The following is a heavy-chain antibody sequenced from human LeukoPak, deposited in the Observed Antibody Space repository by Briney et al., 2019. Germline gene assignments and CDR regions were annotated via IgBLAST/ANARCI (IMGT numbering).Heavy chain of an antibody. J-gene: IGHJ4*03. V-gene: IGHV3-53*01. Sequence: GGSLRLSCAASGFTVSSNYMSWVRQAPGQGLEWVSLIYGDDSPYFAEYVKGRFTISRDNSENTLYLQMNSLRAEDTAVYYCARDRYFDNWGQGTPGSVSP. CDR2: IYGDDSP. CDR1: GFTVSSNY. CDR3: ARDRYFDN.